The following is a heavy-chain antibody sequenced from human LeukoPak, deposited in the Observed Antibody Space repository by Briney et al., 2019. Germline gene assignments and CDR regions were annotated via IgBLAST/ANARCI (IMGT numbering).Heavy chain of an antibody. J-gene: IGHJ4*02. CDR1: GYTFTSYA. D-gene: IGHD3-3*01. Sequence: ASVKVSCKASGYTFTSYAMHWVRQAPGQRLEWMGWINAGNGNTKYSQKFQGRATITRDTSASTAYMELSSLRSEDTAVYYCASLSFGVVITGSYYFDYWGQGTLVTVSS. CDR3: ASLSFGVVITGSYYFDY. CDR2: INAGNGNT. V-gene: IGHV1-3*01.